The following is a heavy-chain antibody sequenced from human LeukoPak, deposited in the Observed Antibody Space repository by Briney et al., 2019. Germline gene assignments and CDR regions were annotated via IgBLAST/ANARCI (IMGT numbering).Heavy chain of an antibody. D-gene: IGHD1-26*01. CDR3: AKDGIVGATTEYYFDY. J-gene: IGHJ4*02. Sequence: GGSLRLSCAASGFTFSSYGMHWVRQAPGKGLEWVAFIRYDGSNKYYADSVKGRFTISRDNSKNTLYLQMSSLRAEDTAVYYCAKDGIVGATTEYYFDYWGQGTLVTVSS. V-gene: IGHV3-30*02. CDR2: IRYDGSNK. CDR1: GFTFSSYG.